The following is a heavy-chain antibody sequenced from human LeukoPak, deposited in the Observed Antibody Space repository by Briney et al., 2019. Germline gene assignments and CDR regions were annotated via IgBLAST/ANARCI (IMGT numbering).Heavy chain of an antibody. J-gene: IGHJ4*02. CDR1: GGTFSSYA. V-gene: IGHV1-69*05. CDR3: ARDRGHYYDSSGY. CDR2: IIPIFGTA. D-gene: IGHD3-22*01. Sequence: ASVKVSCKASGGTFSSYAISWVRQAPGQGLEWMGGIIPIFGTANYAQKFQGRVTITTDESTSTAYMELRSLRSDDTAVYYCARDRGHYYDSSGYWGQGTLVTVSS.